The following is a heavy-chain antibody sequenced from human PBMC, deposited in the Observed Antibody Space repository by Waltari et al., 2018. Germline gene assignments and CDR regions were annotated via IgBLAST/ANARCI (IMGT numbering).Heavy chain of an antibody. V-gene: IGHV4-4*07. J-gene: IGHJ5*02. CDR3: AREGGIAAAGTFVFDP. CDR1: GGSISSYY. CDR2: IYTSGST. D-gene: IGHD6-13*01. Sequence: QVQLQESGPGLVKPSETLSLTCTVSGGSISSYYWSWIRQPAGKGLEWIGRIYTSGSTNYNPSLKSRVTMSVDTSKNQFSLKLSSVTAADTAVYYCAREGGIAAAGTFVFDPWGQGTLVTVSS.